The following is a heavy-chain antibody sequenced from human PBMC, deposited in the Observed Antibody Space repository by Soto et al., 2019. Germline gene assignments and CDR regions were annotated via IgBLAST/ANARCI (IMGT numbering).Heavy chain of an antibody. V-gene: IGHV1-18*01. Sequence: GXSVKVSCKASVYTFTSYGISWVRQAPGQGLEWMGWISAYNGNTNYAQKLQGRVTMTTDTSTSTAYMELRSLRSDDTAVYYCARCYDFWSGYYRGWFDHWGQGTLVTVSS. J-gene: IGHJ5*02. D-gene: IGHD3-3*01. CDR1: VYTFTSYG. CDR2: ISAYNGNT. CDR3: ARCYDFWSGYYRGWFDH.